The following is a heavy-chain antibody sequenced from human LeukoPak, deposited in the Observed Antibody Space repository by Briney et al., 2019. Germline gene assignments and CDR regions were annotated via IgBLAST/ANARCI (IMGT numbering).Heavy chain of an antibody. D-gene: IGHD2-15*01. CDR3: AKDRVVVAATLPDAFDI. CDR2: ISGSGGST. Sequence: GGSLRLSCAASGFTFSSYAMSWVRQAPGEGLESVSAISGSGGSTYYADSVKGRFTISRDNSKNTLYLQMNSLRAEDTAVYYCAKDRVVVAATLPDAFDIWGQGTMVTVSS. J-gene: IGHJ3*02. V-gene: IGHV3-23*01. CDR1: GFTFSSYA.